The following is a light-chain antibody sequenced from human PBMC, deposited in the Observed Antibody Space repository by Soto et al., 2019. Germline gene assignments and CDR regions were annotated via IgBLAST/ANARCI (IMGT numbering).Light chain of an antibody. J-gene: IGLJ1*01. Sequence: QSALTQAASVSGSPGQSITISCTGTSSDVGDSNYVSWYQQHPGKAPKLMIYDVTNRPSGVSNRFSGSKSGNTASLTISGLQADDAADYYCSSYTSSITLVFGTGTKVTVL. CDR2: DVT. CDR3: SSYTSSITLV. CDR1: SSDVGDSNY. V-gene: IGLV2-14*03.